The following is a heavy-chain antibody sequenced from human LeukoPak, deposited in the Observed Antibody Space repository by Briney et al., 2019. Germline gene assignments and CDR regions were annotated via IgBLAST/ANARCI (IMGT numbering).Heavy chain of an antibody. J-gene: IGHJ4*02. V-gene: IGHV3-15*01. CDR3: TMIIWFGELSDYYFDY. CDR2: IKSKTDGGTT. Sequence: GGSLRLSCAASGFTFSNAWMSWVRQAPGKGLEWVGRIKSKTDGGTTDYAAPVKGRFTISRDDSKNTLYLQMNSLKTEDTAVYYCTMIIWFGELSDYYFDYWGQGTLVTVSS. D-gene: IGHD3-10*01. CDR1: GFTFSNAW.